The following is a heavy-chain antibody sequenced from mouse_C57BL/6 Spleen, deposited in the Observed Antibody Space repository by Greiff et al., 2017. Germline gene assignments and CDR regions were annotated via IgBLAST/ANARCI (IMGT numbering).Heavy chain of an antibody. D-gene: IGHD1-1*01. CDR3: ARDRGGGYYGKGGYFDV. Sequence: EVHLVESGGGLVKPGGSLKLSCAASGFTFSSYAMSWVRQTPEKRLEWVATISDGGSYTYYPDNVKGRFTISRDNAKNNLYLQMSHLKSEDTAMYYCARDRGGGYYGKGGYFDVWGTGTTVTVSS. J-gene: IGHJ1*03. CDR2: ISDGGSYT. V-gene: IGHV5-4*01. CDR1: GFTFSSYA.